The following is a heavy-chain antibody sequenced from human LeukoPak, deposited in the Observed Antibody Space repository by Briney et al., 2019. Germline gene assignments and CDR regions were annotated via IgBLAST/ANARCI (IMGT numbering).Heavy chain of an antibody. Sequence: SETLSLTCAVYGVSFSGYYWSWIRQPPGKGLEWIGEINHSGSTNYNPSLKSRVTISVDTSKNQFSLKLSSVTAADTAVYYCASVQVVVADAFDIWGQGTMVTVSS. CDR2: INHSGST. J-gene: IGHJ3*02. V-gene: IGHV4-34*01. CDR3: ASVQVVVADAFDI. D-gene: IGHD2-15*01. CDR1: GVSFSGYY.